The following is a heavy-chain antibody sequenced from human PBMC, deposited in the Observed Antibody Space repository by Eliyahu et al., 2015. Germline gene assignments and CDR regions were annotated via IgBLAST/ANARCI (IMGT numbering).Heavy chain of an antibody. V-gene: IGHV4-34*01. CDR1: GGSFXGYY. CDR3: ARVAGAAFDY. J-gene: IGHJ4*02. D-gene: IGHD1-26*01. CDR2: INHSGST. Sequence: QVQLQQWGAGLLKPSETLSLTXAVXGGSFXGYYWSXXRQPPGKGLEWIGEINHSGSTNYNPSLKSRVTISVDTSKNQFSLKLSSVTAADTAVYYCARVAGAAFDYWGQGTLVTVSS.